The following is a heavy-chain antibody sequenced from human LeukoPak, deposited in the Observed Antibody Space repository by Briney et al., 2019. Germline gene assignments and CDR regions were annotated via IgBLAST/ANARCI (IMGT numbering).Heavy chain of an antibody. CDR2: INTDGSER. V-gene: IGHV3-7*03. Sequence: GGSLRLSCAASGFTISGHWMAWVRQAPGKGLEWVADINTDGSERYYVDSVRGRFTISRDNAKNSVYLQMDSLRAEDTAVYYCARDTYYYDSRPYIFDYWGQRTLVTVSS. CDR3: ARDTYYYDSRPYIFDY. D-gene: IGHD3-22*01. J-gene: IGHJ4*02. CDR1: GFTISGHW.